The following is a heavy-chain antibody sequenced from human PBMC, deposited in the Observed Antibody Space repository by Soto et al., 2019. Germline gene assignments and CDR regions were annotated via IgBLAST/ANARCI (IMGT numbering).Heavy chain of an antibody. Sequence: EVQVVESGGGLVKPGGSLRLSCTASGSPFSTYGMNWVRQAPGKGLEWVSSISNGGNYIYYADSVQGRFTISRDNAKNSLYLQMNSLRAEDTAVYFCARDESAGRSIRYWGQGTLVTVSS. CDR2: ISNGGNYI. V-gene: IGHV3-21*01. D-gene: IGHD1-26*01. J-gene: IGHJ4*02. CDR1: GSPFSTYG. CDR3: ARDESAGRSIRY.